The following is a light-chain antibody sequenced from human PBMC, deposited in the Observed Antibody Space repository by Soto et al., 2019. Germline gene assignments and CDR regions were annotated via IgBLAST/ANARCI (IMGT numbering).Light chain of an antibody. V-gene: IGKV3-20*01. J-gene: IGKJ3*01. CDR2: GAS. Sequence: EIVLTQSPGTLSLSPGERATLSCRASQSVSSSFLAWYQQKPGQAPRLLIYGASSRATGIPDRFSGSGSGTDFTLTISRLEPEDFAVYYCHQDGSSPRTFGPGTTVDI. CDR3: HQDGSSPRT. CDR1: QSVSSSF.